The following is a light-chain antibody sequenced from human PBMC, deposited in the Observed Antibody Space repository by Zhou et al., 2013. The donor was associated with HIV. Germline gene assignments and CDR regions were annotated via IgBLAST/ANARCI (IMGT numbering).Light chain of an antibody. CDR2: KAS. Sequence: DIQMTQSPSTLSASVGDRVTITCRASQSISNWLAWYQQKPGKGPNLLIYKASSLQSGVPSRFSGSGSGTEFTLTISSLQPDDFATYYCQQDHSYPWTFGQGTKVEIK. CDR3: QQDHSYPWT. CDR1: QSISNW. V-gene: IGKV1-5*03. J-gene: IGKJ1*01.